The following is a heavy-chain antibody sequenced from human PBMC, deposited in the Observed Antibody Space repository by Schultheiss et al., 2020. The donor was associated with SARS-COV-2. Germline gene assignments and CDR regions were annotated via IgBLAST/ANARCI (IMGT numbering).Heavy chain of an antibody. D-gene: IGHD3-22*01. CDR3: ARDFYYYDSSGYLDY. CDR2: IPFDASNK. Sequence: GGSLRLSCTASGFTFSSYAMHWVRQAPGKGLEWVALIPFDASNKYYADSVKGRFTISRDNSKNTLYLQMNSLRAEDTAVYYCARDFYYYDSSGYLDYWGQGTLVTVSS. V-gene: IGHV3-30-3*01. J-gene: IGHJ4*02. CDR1: GFTFSSYA.